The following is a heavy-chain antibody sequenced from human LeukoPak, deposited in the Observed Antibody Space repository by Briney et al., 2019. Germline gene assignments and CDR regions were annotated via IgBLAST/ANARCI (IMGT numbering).Heavy chain of an antibody. CDR1: GGSFSGYY. CDR2: INHSGST. Sequence: SETLSPTCAVYGGSFSGYYWSWIRQPPGKGLEWIGEINHSGSTNYNPSLKSRVTISVDTSKNQFSLKLSSVTAADTAVYYCARGGLLDAFDIWGQGTMVTVSS. CDR3: ARGGLLDAFDI. V-gene: IGHV4-34*01. D-gene: IGHD2-15*01. J-gene: IGHJ3*02.